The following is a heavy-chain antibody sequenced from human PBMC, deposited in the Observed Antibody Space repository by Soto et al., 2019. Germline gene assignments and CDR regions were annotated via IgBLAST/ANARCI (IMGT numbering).Heavy chain of an antibody. D-gene: IGHD2-2*01. J-gene: IGHJ6*02. CDR3: ASSFTSSQWRYGMDV. CDR2: ISAYNGST. CDR1: GYTFTSYG. Sequence: ASVKVSCKASGYTFTSYGISWVRQAPGQGLEWMGWISAYNGSTNYAQKLQGRVTMTTDTSTSTAYMELRSLRSDDTAVYYCASSFTSSQWRYGMDVWGQGTTVTVSS. V-gene: IGHV1-18*01.